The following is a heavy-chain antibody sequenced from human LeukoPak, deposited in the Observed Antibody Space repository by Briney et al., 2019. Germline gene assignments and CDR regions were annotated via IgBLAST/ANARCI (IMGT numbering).Heavy chain of an antibody. D-gene: IGHD3-9*01. CDR1: GGSISSSNW. V-gene: IGHV4-4*02. CDR3: ARARYFDWLSRGYFDY. J-gene: IGHJ4*02. Sequence: SETLSLTCAVSGGSISSSNWWSWVRQPPGKGLEWIGEIYHSGSTNYNPSLKSRVTISVDKSKNQFSPKLSSVTAADTAVYYYARARYFDWLSRGYFDYWGQGTLVTVSS. CDR2: IYHSGST.